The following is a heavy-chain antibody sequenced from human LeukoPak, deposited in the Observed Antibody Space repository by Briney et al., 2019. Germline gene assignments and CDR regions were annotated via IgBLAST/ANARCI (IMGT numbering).Heavy chain of an antibody. CDR1: GIPFAKAW. V-gene: IGHV3-23*01. Sequence: PGGSLRLSCAASGIPFAKAWMSWVRQAPGKGLEWVAVTAGSEDSTHYADSVRGRFIISTDNSKNRLYLQMNSLRAEDTAEYYCTTDLMTGFSSGWYFAYWGQGTLVTVSS. J-gene: IGHJ4*02. CDR3: TTDLMTGFSSGWYFAY. D-gene: IGHD6-19*01. CDR2: TAGSEDST.